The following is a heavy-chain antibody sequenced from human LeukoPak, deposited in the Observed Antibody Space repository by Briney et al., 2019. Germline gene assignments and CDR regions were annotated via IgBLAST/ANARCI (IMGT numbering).Heavy chain of an antibody. CDR2: INPNSGGT. J-gene: IGHJ3*02. CDR1: GYTFTGYY. CDR3: ARIIVGATTSAFDI. V-gene: IGHV1-2*02. Sequence: GASVKVSCKASGYTFTGYYMHWVRQAPRQGLEWMGWINPNSGGTNYAQKFQGRVTMTRDTSISTAYMELSRLRSDDTAVYYCARIIVGATTSAFDIWGQGTMVTASS. D-gene: IGHD1-26*01.